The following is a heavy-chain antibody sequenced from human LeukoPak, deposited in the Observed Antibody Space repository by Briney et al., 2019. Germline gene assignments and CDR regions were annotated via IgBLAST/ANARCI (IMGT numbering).Heavy chain of an antibody. CDR1: GGSISSYY. Sequence: SETLSLTCTVSGGSISSYYWSWIRQPPGKGLEWIGYIYYSGSTNYNPSLKSRVTISVDTSKNQFSLKLSSVTAADTAVYYCARAGPFANWFDPWGQGTLVTVSS. J-gene: IGHJ5*02. V-gene: IGHV4-59*08. CDR3: ARAGPFANWFDP. D-gene: IGHD3-10*01. CDR2: IYYSGST.